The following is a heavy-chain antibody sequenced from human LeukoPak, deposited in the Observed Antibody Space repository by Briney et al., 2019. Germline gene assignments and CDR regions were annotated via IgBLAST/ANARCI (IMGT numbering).Heavy chain of an antibody. V-gene: IGHV3-23*01. CDR2: ISGSGGST. CDR1: GFTFSSYA. D-gene: IGHD3-9*01. J-gene: IGHJ2*01. Sequence: GGSLRLSCAASGFTFSSYAMSWVRQAPGKGLEWVSAISGSGGSTYYADSVKGRFTISRDNSKNTLYLQMNSLRAEDTAVYYCAKMIVLRYFDWLGYFDLWGHGTLVTVSS. CDR3: AKMIVLRYFDWLGYFDL.